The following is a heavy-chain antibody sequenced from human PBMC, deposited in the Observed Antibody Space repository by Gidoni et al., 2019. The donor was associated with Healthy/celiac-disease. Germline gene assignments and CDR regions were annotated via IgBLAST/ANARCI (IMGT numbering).Heavy chain of an antibody. J-gene: IGHJ4*02. V-gene: IGHV1-24*01. CDR2: FDPEDGET. CDR1: GYTLTELS. D-gene: IGHD3-10*01. Sequence: QVQLVQSGAEVKKPGTSVKVSCKVSGYTLTELSMHWVRQAPGKGLEWMGGFDPEDGETIYAKKFQGRVTMTEDTSTDTAYMELSSLRSEDTAVYYCASGLRGVINRPHQYWGQGTLVTVSS. CDR3: ASGLRGVINRPHQY.